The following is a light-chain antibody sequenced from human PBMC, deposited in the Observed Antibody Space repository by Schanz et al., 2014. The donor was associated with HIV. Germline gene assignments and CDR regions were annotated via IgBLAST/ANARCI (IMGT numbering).Light chain of an antibody. CDR3: QQTYNPPRT. Sequence: AIQMTQSPSSLSASVGDRVTITCRASQGINSDLGWYQQKPGRAPKLLIYTASTLQNEVPSRFSGSGSGTEFTLTINTLQPEDAATYYCQQTYNPPRTFGQGTKLEIK. J-gene: IGKJ2*01. CDR2: TAS. CDR1: QGINSD. V-gene: IGKV1-6*01.